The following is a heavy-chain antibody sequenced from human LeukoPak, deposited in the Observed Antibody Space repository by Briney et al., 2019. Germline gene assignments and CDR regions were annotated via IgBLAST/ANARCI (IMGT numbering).Heavy chain of an antibody. J-gene: IGHJ5*02. CDR3: ARDLPIRFDP. CDR1: GFTFSSYE. Sequence: PGGSLRLSCAASGFTFSSYEMNWVRQAPGKGLEWVSYISSSGSTIYYADSVKGRFTISRDNAKNSLYLQMNSLRAEDTAVYYCARDLPIRFDPWGQGTLVTVSS. CDR2: ISSSGSTI. V-gene: IGHV3-48*03.